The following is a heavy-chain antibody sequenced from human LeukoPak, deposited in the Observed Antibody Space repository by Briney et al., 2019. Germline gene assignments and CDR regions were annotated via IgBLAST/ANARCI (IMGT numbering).Heavy chain of an antibody. V-gene: IGHV3-64*01. J-gene: IGHJ4*02. D-gene: IGHD3-9*01. Sequence: GGSLRLSCAASGFTFSSYAMHWVRQAPGKGLEYVSAISSNGGSTYYANSVKGRFTISRDNSKNTLYLQMGSLRAEDMAVYYCARGPNILTGYHPFDYWGQGTLVTVYS. CDR1: GFTFSSYA. CDR2: ISSNGGST. CDR3: ARGPNILTGYHPFDY.